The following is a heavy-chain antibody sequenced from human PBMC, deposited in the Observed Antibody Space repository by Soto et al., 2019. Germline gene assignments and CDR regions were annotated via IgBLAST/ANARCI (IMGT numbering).Heavy chain of an antibody. Sequence: EVQLVESGGGLVQRGGSLRLSCTASGFSFSGYWMHWVRQAPGKGLVWVSRINTDGSRTDYADSVKARCNISRDNAKNPLYLQVNSLTAEDTAVYSCARDLTPANMAVWGQGTTVTVSS. CDR3: ARDLTPANMAV. J-gene: IGHJ6*02. CDR1: GFSFSGYW. CDR2: INTDGSRT. V-gene: IGHV3-74*01.